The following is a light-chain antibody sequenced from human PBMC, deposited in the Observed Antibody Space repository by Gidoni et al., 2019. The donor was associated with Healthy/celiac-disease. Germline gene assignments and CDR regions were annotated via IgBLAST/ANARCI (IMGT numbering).Light chain of an antibody. CDR1: QSVSSY. V-gene: IGKV3-11*01. CDR2: DAS. J-gene: IGKJ5*01. Sequence: EIVLTQSPATLFLSPGERATLSCRASQSVSSYLAWYQQKPGQAPRLLIYDASNRATGIPARFSGSGSGTDFTLTISSLEPEDFAVYYCQQRSNWPPITFGQXTRLEIK. CDR3: QQRSNWPPIT.